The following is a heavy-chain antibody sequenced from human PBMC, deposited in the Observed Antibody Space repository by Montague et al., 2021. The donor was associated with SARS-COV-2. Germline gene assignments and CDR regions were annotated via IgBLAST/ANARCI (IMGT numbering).Heavy chain of an antibody. CDR1: GFIFSSFA. V-gene: IGHV3-23*01. CDR2: VTSNGSNT. Sequence: SLRLSCAASGFIFSSFAMSWVRQAPGKGLEWVSPVTSNGSNTNYADSVKGRFTISRDNSNNMLYLQMNGLRAEDTAVYYCARDMWSRCYFDYWGQGTLVTVSS. D-gene: IGHD3-3*01. CDR3: ARDMWSRCYFDY. J-gene: IGHJ4*02.